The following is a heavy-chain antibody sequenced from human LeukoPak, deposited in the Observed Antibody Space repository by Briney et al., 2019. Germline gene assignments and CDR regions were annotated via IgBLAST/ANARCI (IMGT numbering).Heavy chain of an antibody. J-gene: IGHJ4*02. Sequence: SVKVSCKASGGTFSSYTISWVRQAPGQGLEWMGRIIPILGIANYAQKFQGRVTITTDESTSTAYMELSSLRSEDTAVYYCASGATGDVTIFDYWGQGTLVTVSS. D-gene: IGHD7-27*01. CDR1: GGTFSSYT. CDR2: IIPILGIA. V-gene: IGHV1-69*02. CDR3: ASGATGDVTIFDY.